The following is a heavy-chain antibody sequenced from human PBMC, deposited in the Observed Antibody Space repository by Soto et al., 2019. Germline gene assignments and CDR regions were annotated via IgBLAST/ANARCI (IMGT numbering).Heavy chain of an antibody. CDR1: GGSVSSDTHY. Sequence: PSDSLCLSCAVAGGSVSSDTHYWSWIRQPPGKRLEWIGFIYSSGSTNYNPSLKSRVTMSVDTSKNQFSLKLRSVIVADTAVYHCARFVRSCSGTTCYTRADVWGQGTTVTVSS. D-gene: IGHD2-2*02. J-gene: IGHJ6*02. V-gene: IGHV4-61*01. CDR3: ARFVRSCSGTTCYTRADV. CDR2: IYSSGST.